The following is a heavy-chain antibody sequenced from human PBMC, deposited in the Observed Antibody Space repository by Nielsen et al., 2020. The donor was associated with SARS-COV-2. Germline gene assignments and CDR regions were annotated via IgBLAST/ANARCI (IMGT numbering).Heavy chain of an antibody. CDR1: GFTFSSYS. D-gene: IGHD5/OR15-5a*01. V-gene: IGHV3-21*01. J-gene: IGHJ6*02. Sequence: GGSLRLSCAASGFTFSSYSMNWVRQAPGKGLEWVSSISSSSSYIYYADSVKGRFTISRDNAKNSLYLQMNSLRAEDTAVYYCARRFRSTYRYGMDVWGQGTTVTVSS. CDR2: ISSSSSYI. CDR3: ARRFRSTYRYGMDV.